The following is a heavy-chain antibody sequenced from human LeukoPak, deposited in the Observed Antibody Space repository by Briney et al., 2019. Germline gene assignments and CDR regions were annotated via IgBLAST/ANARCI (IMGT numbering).Heavy chain of an antibody. CDR1: GGSISSYY. Sequence: PSETLSLTCTVPGGSISSYYWSWIRQPPGKGLEWIGYIYYSGSTNYNPSLKSRVTISADTSKNQFSLKLSSVTAADTAVYYCARRTDYFDYWGQGTLVTVSS. D-gene: IGHD1-1*01. CDR3: ARRTDYFDY. J-gene: IGHJ4*02. V-gene: IGHV4-59*01. CDR2: IYYSGST.